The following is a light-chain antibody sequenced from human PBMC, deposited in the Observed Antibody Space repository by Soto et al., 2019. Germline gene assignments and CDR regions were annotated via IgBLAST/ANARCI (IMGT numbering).Light chain of an antibody. J-gene: IGKJ1*01. CDR2: GAS. CDR3: QQYYSSPLT. CDR1: QSVSGYY. V-gene: IGKV3-20*01. Sequence: EIVLTQSPGTLSLSPGERATLSCRASQSVSGYYLAWYQQKPGQAPRLVIYGASTRATGIPDRFSASGSGTDFTLTISRLEPEDFAVYFCQQYYSSPLTFGQGTKVDIK.